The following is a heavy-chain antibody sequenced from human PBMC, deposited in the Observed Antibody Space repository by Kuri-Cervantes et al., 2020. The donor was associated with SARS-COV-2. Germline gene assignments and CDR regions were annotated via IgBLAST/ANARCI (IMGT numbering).Heavy chain of an antibody. V-gene: IGHV3-23*01. D-gene: IGHD2-2*01. CDR3: AKERGLVVVPAAILG. CDR1: GFTFSSYA. Sequence: GESLKISCAASGFTFSSYAMSWVRQAPGKGLEWVSAISGSGGSTYYADSVKGRFTISRDNPKNTLYLQMNSLRAEDTAVYYCAKERGLVVVPAAILGWGQGTLVTVSS. J-gene: IGHJ4*02. CDR2: ISGSGGST.